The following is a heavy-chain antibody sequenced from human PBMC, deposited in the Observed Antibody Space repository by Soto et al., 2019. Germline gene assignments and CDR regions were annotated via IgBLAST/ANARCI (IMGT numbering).Heavy chain of an antibody. Sequence: GESLKISCKGSGYSFINYWISWVRQMPGKGLEWMGRMDPSDSYTNYSPSFQGHVSISADKSISTAYLQWSSLKASDTAMYYCVRLSRLHRDWYFDLWGRGTLVTVSS. CDR1: GYSFINYW. D-gene: IGHD4-4*01. CDR3: VRLSRLHRDWYFDL. J-gene: IGHJ2*01. CDR2: MDPSDSYT. V-gene: IGHV5-10-1*01.